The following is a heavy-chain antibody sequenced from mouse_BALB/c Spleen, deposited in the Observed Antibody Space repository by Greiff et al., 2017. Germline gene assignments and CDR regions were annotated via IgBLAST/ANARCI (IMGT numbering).Heavy chain of an antibody. Sequence: EVQGVESGGGLVQPGGSRKLSCAASGFTFSSFGMHWVRQAPEKGLEWVAYISSGSSTIYYADTVKGRFTISRDNPKNTLFLQMTSLRSEDTAMYYCARYYDYDGGYAMDYWGQGTSVTVSS. CDR1: GFTFSSFG. CDR3: ARYYDYDGGYAMDY. CDR2: ISSGSSTI. V-gene: IGHV5-17*02. J-gene: IGHJ4*01. D-gene: IGHD2-4*01.